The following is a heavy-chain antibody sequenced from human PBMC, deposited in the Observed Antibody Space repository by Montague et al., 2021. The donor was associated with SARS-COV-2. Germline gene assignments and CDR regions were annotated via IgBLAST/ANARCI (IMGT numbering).Heavy chain of an antibody. CDR2: IHTSGST. D-gene: IGHD3-3*01. CDR3: ASGKYYDFWSGYYSHDYVSRMDV. Sequence: SETLSLTCTVSGGSISSYYWSWIRQSAGKGLEWIGRIHTSGSTDYNPSLNSRVTMSVDTSKNQFSLKLSYVTAADTAVYYCASGKYYDFWSGYYSHDYVSRMDVWGKGTTVTVSS. V-gene: IGHV4-4*07. J-gene: IGHJ6*04. CDR1: GGSISSYY.